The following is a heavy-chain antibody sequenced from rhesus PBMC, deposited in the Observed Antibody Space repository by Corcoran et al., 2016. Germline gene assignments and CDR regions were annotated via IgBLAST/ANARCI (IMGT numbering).Heavy chain of an antibody. J-gene: IGHJ6*01. Sequence: EVQLVESGGGLAKPGGSLRLSCAASGFPFSDYYMDWVRQAPGQGLVWVSRISNGGGSTWYADAVKGRFTIYRENAKNTLYFQMNSLRAEDTAVYYCARGLYSNYLAGLDSWGQGVVVTVSS. V-gene: IGHV3-178*01. D-gene: IGHD4-23*01. CDR1: GFPFSDYY. CDR2: ISNGGGST. CDR3: ARGLYSNYLAGLDS.